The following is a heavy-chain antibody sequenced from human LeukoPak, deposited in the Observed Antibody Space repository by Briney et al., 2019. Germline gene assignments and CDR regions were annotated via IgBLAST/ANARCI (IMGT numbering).Heavy chain of an antibody. J-gene: IGHJ4*02. CDR2: ISSSSSYI. CDR1: GFTFSSYS. Sequence: GGSLRLSCAASGFTFSSYSMNWVRQAPGKGLEWVSSISSSSSYIYYADSVKGRFTISRDNAKNSLYLQMNSLRAEDTAVYYCARGNWDSEIDYWGQGTLVTVSS. CDR3: ARGNWDSEIDY. V-gene: IGHV3-21*01. D-gene: IGHD1-26*01.